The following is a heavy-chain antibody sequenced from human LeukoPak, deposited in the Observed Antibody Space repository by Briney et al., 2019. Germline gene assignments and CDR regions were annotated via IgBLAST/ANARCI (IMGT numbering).Heavy chain of an antibody. V-gene: IGHV3-7*01. J-gene: IGHJ5*02. CDR2: IKQDGSEK. Sequence: PGGSLRLSCAASGFTFSSYWMSWVRQAPGKGLEWVANIKQDGSEKYYVDSVKGRFTISRDNAKNSLYLQMNSLRAEDTAVYYCASGYYYGSGSYGPFDPWGQGTLVTVSS. CDR3: ASGYYYGSGSYGPFDP. CDR1: GFTFSSYW. D-gene: IGHD3-10*01.